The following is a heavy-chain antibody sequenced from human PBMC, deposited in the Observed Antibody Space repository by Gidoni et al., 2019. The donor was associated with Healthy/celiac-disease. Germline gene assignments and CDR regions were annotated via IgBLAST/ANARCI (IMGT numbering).Heavy chain of an antibody. J-gene: IGHJ4*02. Sequence: QVQLQQWGAGLLKPSETLSLTCAVYGGSFSGYYWSWIRQPPGKGLEWIGEINHSGSTNYNPSLKSRVTISVDTSKNQFSLKLSSVTAADTAVYYCARYLIGSSSAFDYWGQGTLVTVSS. CDR2: INHSGST. D-gene: IGHD6-6*01. CDR3: ARYLIGSSSAFDY. V-gene: IGHV4-34*01. CDR1: GGSFSGYY.